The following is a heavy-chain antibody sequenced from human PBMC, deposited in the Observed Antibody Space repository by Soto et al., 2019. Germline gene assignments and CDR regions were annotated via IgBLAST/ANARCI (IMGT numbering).Heavy chain of an antibody. J-gene: IGHJ5*02. V-gene: IGHV1-69*06. D-gene: IGHD6-13*01. CDR1: GGTFSSYA. CDR3: ARAAIHGSSWYFWFDP. Sequence: SVKVSCKASGGTFSSYAISWVRQAPGQGLEWMGGIIPIFGTASYAQKFQGRVTITADKSTSTAYMELSSLRSEDTAVYYCARAAIHGSSWYFWFDPWGQGTLVTVSS. CDR2: IIPIFGTA.